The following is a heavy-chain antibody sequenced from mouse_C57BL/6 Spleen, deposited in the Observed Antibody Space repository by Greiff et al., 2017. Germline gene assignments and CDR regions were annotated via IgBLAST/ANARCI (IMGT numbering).Heavy chain of an antibody. V-gene: IGHV5-17*01. Sequence: EVHLVGSGGGLVKPGGSLKLSCAASGLTFSDYEMHWVRKAPEKGLEWVAYISSGSSTIYYADTVKGRFTISRDNAKNTLFLQMTSLRSEDTAMYYCARPYDGFCDYWGQGTTLTVSS. CDR3: ARPYDGFCDY. CDR2: ISSGSSTI. J-gene: IGHJ2*01. CDR1: GLTFSDYE. D-gene: IGHD2-3*01.